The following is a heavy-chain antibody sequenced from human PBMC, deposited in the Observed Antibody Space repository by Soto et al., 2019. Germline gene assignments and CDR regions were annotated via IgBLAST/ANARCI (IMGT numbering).Heavy chain of an antibody. V-gene: IGHV4-4*02. CDR3: ARSLGVHSGDWFDA. CDR1: GGSISSINW. J-gene: IGHJ5*02. Sequence: QVQLQESGPGVVKPSWTLSLTCGVSGGSISSINWWSWVRQAPGKGLEWIGEISQSGSSNYNPSLRSRAGISVDKSKNQFFLTLTSVIAADTAVYYCARSLGVHSGDWFDAWGQGPLVTVPS. D-gene: IGHD1-26*01. CDR2: ISQSGSS.